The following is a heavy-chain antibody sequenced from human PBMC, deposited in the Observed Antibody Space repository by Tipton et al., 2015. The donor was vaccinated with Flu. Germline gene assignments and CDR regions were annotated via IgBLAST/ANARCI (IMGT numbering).Heavy chain of an antibody. CDR2: ISYTGRP. CDR3: ARGVIRGDHSYGFDV. CDR1: DGSITGYY. D-gene: IGHD2-21*01. V-gene: IGHV4-59*01. Sequence: TLSLTCTVSDGSITGYYWSWIRRPPGKGLEYIGFISYTGRPNYNPSLKSRLAISLDGSNHQFSLRLRSVSAADSAVYYCARGVIRGDHSYGFDVWGQGTTVTVSS. J-gene: IGHJ6*02.